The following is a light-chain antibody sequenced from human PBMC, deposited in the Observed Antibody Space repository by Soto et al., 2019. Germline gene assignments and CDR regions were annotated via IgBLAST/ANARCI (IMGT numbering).Light chain of an antibody. CDR3: QQYSDSSRS. CDR2: TAS. V-gene: IGKV1-5*03. Sequence: DIQMTQSPSTLSASIGDRITISCRASQNIDTWLAWYQQRPGEAPKLLIYTASNLENGVPSRFSGSGSGTAFTLTISSLQPEVFATYYCQQYSDSSRSFGQGTQVE. CDR1: QNIDTW. J-gene: IGKJ1*01.